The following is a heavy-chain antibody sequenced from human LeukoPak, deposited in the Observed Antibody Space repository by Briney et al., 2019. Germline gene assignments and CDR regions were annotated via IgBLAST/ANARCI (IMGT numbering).Heavy chain of an antibody. CDR3: AKDFLYDSSGQPFDY. Sequence: AGSLRLSCAASAFTFSSYAMSWVRQAPGKGLEWVSAISGSGGSTYYADSVKGRFTISRDKSKNTLYLQMNSLRAEDTAVYYCAKDFLYDSSGQPFDYWGQGTLVTVSS. D-gene: IGHD3-22*01. V-gene: IGHV3-23*01. CDR1: AFTFSSYA. CDR2: ISGSGGST. J-gene: IGHJ4*02.